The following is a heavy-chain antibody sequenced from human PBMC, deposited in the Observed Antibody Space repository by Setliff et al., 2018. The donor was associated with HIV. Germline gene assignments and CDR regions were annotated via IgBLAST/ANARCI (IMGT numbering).Heavy chain of an antibody. CDR3: AKGDIGHRWVSTDY. V-gene: IGHV3-48*01. CDR2: ISSDGSTI. J-gene: IGHJ4*02. Sequence: PGGSLRLSCAASGFTFSDYNMNWVRQAPGRGLEWVSYISSDGSTIYYAGSVKGRFTMSRDNAKNSLYLHMSSLRTEDTALYYCAKGDIGHRWVSTDYWGQGTLVTVSS. D-gene: IGHD5-12*01. CDR1: GFTFSDYN.